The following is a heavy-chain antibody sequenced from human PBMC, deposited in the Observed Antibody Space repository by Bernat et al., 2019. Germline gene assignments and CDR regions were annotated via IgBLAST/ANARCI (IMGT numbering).Heavy chain of an antibody. D-gene: IGHD1-26*01. CDR3: ARELWLGIEAVGVDY. Sequence: EVQLVESGGGLVQPGGSLRLSCAASRFTFSNYSMNWVRQAPGKGLEWVSYISSSSSTIYYADSVKGRFTVSRDNAKNSLYLKMNSMSAEDTAVYYCARELWLGIEAVGVDYWGQGTLVTVSS. V-gene: IGHV3-48*01. CDR1: RFTFSNYS. CDR2: ISSSSSTI. J-gene: IGHJ4*02.